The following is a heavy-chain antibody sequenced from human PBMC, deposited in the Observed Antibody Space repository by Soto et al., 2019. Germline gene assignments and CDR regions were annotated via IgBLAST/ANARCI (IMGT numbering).Heavy chain of an antibody. CDR3: ARYSSGWYLPMGFIDY. CDR2: ISAYNGNT. D-gene: IGHD6-19*01. CDR1: GYTFTSYG. Sequence: VASLKVSCKVSGYTFTSYGISWLRQAPGQGLEWMGWISAYNGNTNYAQKLQGRVTMTTDTSTSTAYMELRSLRSDDTAAYYCARYSSGWYLPMGFIDYWGQGTIVTVSS. J-gene: IGHJ4*02. V-gene: IGHV1-18*01.